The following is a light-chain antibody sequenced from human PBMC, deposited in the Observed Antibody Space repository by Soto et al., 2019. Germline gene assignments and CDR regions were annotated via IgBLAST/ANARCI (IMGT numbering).Light chain of an antibody. J-gene: IGKJ3*01. CDR3: QQYGSFPFT. V-gene: IGKV3-20*01. Sequence: EIVLTQSPGILSLSPGDRATLSCRASQSMSTNYLAWYQQKPGQAPRLLLSGTSIRAPGIPARFSGSGSGTDFTLTINSLEPEDFAVFFCQQYGSFPFTFGPGTKVDFK. CDR2: GTS. CDR1: QSMSTNY.